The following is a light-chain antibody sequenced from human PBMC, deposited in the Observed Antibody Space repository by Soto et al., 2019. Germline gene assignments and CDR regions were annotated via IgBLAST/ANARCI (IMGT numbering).Light chain of an antibody. CDR3: QQSYTTPLT. V-gene: IGKV1-39*01. CDR2: VES. Sequence: DIQMTQSPSTLSGSVGDRVTITCRASQTISSWLAWYQQKPGKAPKLLISVESNLQSGVPSRFSGRGSGTEFTLTISSLQPEDFATYYCQQSYTTPLTFGGGTKVDI. CDR1: QTISSW. J-gene: IGKJ4*01.